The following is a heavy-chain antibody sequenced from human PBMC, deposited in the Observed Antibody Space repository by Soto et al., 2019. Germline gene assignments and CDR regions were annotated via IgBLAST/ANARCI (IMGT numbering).Heavy chain of an antibody. CDR3: ARDGCSGVSCYRYYHYYITF. V-gene: IGHV1-2*04. CDR1: GYTFTGYY. D-gene: IGHD2-15*01. J-gene: IGHJ6*03. CDR2: INPNSGGT. Sequence: GASVKVSCKASGYTFTGYYVHWVRQAPGQGLEWMGWINPNSGGTNYAQKFQGWVTMTRDTSISTAYMELSRLRSDDTAVYYCARDGCSGVSCYRYYHYYITFWGKGTTDPVS.